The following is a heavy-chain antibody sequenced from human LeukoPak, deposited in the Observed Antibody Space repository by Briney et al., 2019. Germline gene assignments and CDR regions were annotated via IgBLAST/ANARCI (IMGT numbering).Heavy chain of an antibody. CDR3: ARDKFSYYDFWSGYE. J-gene: IGHJ4*02. V-gene: IGHV3-74*01. CDR1: GFTFSSYW. Sequence: GGSLRLSCAASGFTFSSYWMHWVRQAPGKGLVWVSRINTDGSSTSYADSVKGRFTISRDNAKNTLYLQMNSLRAEGTAVYYCARDKFSYYDFWSGYEWGQGTLVTVSS. D-gene: IGHD3-3*01. CDR2: INTDGSST.